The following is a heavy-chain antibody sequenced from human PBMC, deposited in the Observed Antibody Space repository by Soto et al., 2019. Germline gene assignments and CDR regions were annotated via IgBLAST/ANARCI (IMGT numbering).Heavy chain of an antibody. J-gene: IGHJ3*02. CDR1: GFTFSSYG. Sequence: QVQLVESGGGVVQPGRSLRLSCAASGFTFSSYGMHWVRQAPGKGLEWVAVIWYDGSNKYYADSVKGRFTISRDNSKNPLYLQVSRLGAEYTVVIYCARAGGVIVLVPDAIDAFDIWGQGTMVTVSS. CDR3: ARAGGVIVLVPDAIDAFDI. CDR2: IWYDGSNK. V-gene: IGHV3-33*01. D-gene: IGHD2-2*02.